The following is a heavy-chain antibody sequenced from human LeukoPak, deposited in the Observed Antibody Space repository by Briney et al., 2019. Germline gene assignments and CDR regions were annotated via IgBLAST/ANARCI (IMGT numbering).Heavy chain of an antibody. V-gene: IGHV3-33*01. CDR1: GFTFSSYG. D-gene: IGHD5-18*01. Sequence: GGSLRLSCAASGFTFSSYGMHWVRQAPGKGLGWVAVIWYDGSNKYYVDSVKGRFTISRDDSKNTLYLQMNSLRAEDTAVYYCARSMDTAMVWFDYWGRGTLVTVSS. J-gene: IGHJ4*02. CDR3: ARSMDTAMVWFDY. CDR2: IWYDGSNK.